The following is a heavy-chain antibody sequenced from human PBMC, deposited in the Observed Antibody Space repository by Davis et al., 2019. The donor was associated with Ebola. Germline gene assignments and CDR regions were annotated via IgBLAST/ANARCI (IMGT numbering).Heavy chain of an antibody. CDR1: GASFSGYY. CDR2: INHSGST. Sequence: MPSETLSLTCALYGASFSGYYWSWIRQPPGRGLEWIGEINHSGSTNYNPSLKSRVTISVDTSKNQFSLNLSSVTAADTAVYYCARSRGIAARRFDYWGQGTLVTVSS. CDR3: ARSRGIAARRFDY. J-gene: IGHJ4*02. D-gene: IGHD6-6*01. V-gene: IGHV4-34*01.